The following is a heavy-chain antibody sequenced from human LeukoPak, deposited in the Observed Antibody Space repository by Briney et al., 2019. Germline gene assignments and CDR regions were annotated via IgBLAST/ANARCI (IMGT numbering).Heavy chain of an antibody. D-gene: IGHD2-21*02. CDR2: VKQDGSEK. Sequence: GGSLRLSCAASRFSFSSYAMYWVRQAPGKGLEWVANVKQDGSEKYYVDSVKGRFTISRDNAKNSMYLQMNSLRAEDTAVYYCARFPDSPTNFDYWGQGTLVTVSS. V-gene: IGHV3-7*05. J-gene: IGHJ4*02. CDR1: RFSFSSYA. CDR3: ARFPDSPTNFDY.